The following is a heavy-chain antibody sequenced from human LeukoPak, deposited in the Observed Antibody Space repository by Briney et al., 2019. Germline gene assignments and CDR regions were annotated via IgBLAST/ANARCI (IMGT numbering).Heavy chain of an antibody. CDR2: IYTSGST. CDR1: GGSISSYY. CDR3: AIENSGSYREFDY. D-gene: IGHD1-26*01. J-gene: IGHJ4*02. V-gene: IGHV4-4*07. Sequence: PSETLSLTCTDSGGSISSYYWSWIRQPAGKGLEWIGRIYTSGSTNYNASLKSRVSMSVDTSKNQFSLKLSSVTAADTAVFYCAIENSGSYREFDYWGQGTLVTVSS.